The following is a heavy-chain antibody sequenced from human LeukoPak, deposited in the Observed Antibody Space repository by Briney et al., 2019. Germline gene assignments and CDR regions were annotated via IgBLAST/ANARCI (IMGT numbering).Heavy chain of an antibody. D-gene: IGHD2-2*01. V-gene: IGHV3-30*02. CDR3: AKRYCSSTSCSLFDY. J-gene: IGHJ4*02. CDR2: IRYDGSNK. Sequence: GGSLRLSCAASGFTFSSYGMHWVRQAPGKGLEWVAFIRYDGSNKYYADSVKGRFTISRDNSKNTLYLQMNSLRAEDTAVYYCAKRYCSSTSCSLFDYWGQGTLVTVSS. CDR1: GFTFSSYG.